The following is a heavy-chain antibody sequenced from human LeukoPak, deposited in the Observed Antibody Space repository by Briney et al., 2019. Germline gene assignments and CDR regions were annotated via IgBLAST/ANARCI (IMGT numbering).Heavy chain of an antibody. CDR1: GFTFGSYS. CDR2: ISSSSSTI. J-gene: IGHJ6*02. D-gene: IGHD5-18*01. V-gene: IGHV3-48*04. CDR3: AREDVDIGMVTNNYYYGMDV. Sequence: GGSLRLSCAASGFTFGSYSMNWVRQAPGKGLEWVSYISSSSSTIYYADSVKGRFTISRDNAKNSLYLQMNSLRAEDTAVYYCAREDVDIGMVTNNYYYGMDVWGQGTTVTVSS.